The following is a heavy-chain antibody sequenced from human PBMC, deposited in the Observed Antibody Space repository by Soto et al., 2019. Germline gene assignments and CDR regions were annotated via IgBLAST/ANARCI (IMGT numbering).Heavy chain of an antibody. J-gene: IGHJ6*02. V-gene: IGHV3-15*07. CDR1: GFTFSNAW. D-gene: IGHD1-26*01. Sequence: GGSLRLSCAASGFTFSNAWMNWVRQATGKGLEWVGRIKSKTDGGTTDYAAPVKGRFTISRDDSKNTLYLQMNSLKTEDTAVYYCTTDLGEQPDYYYGMDVWGQGTTVTVSS. CDR2: IKSKTDGGTT. CDR3: TTDLGEQPDYYYGMDV.